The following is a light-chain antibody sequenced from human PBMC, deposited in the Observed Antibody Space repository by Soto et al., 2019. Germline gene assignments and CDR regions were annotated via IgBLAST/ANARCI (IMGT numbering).Light chain of an antibody. CDR3: SSHAGSRGTI. Sequence: QSALTQPPSASGSPGQSVTISCTGTSSDVGGYNYVSWYQQHPGKAPKLMIYEVNKRPSGVPDRFSGSKSGNTASLTVSGLQGEDEADYYCSSHAGSRGTIFGGGTKVTVL. CDR1: SSDVGGYNY. CDR2: EVN. V-gene: IGLV2-8*01. J-gene: IGLJ2*01.